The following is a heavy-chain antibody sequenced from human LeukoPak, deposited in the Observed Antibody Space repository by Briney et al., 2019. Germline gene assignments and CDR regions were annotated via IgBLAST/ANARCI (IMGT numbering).Heavy chain of an antibody. J-gene: IGHJ4*02. V-gene: IGHV3-23*01. CDR2: ISGGGGST. CDR1: GFTFSSYA. D-gene: IGHD2-2*01. CDR3: AKDPRAQYCSSTSCSHYDY. Sequence: GGSLRLSCAASGFTFSSYAMSWVRQAPGKGLEWVSAISGGGGSTYYADSVKGRFTISRDNSKNTLYLQMNSLRAEDTAVYYCAKDPRAQYCSSTSCSHYDYWGQGTLVTVSS.